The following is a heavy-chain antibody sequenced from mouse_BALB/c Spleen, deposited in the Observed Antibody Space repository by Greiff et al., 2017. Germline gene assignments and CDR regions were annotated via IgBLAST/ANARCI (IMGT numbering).Heavy chain of an antibody. CDR3: ARGHYGYDY. Sequence: EVKLMESGGGLVKPGGSLKLSCAASGFTFSSYAMSWVRQTPEKRLEWVASISSGGSTYYPDSVKGRFTISRDNARNILYLQMSSLRSEDTAMYYCARGHYGYDYWGQGTTLTVSS. CDR2: ISSGGST. CDR1: GFTFSSYA. D-gene: IGHD2-2*01. V-gene: IGHV5-6-5*01. J-gene: IGHJ2*01.